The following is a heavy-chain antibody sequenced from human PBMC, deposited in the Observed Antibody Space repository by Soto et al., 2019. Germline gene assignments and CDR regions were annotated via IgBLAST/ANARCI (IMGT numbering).Heavy chain of an antibody. CDR2: ISGSGGST. CDR1: GFTFSSYA. CDR3: AKDIPLPIAAAGSGYYYYGMDV. D-gene: IGHD6-13*01. Sequence: GGSLRLSCAASGFTFSSYAMSWVRQAPGKGLEWVSAISGSGGSTYYADSVKGRFTISRDNSKNTLYLQMNSLRAEDTAVYYCAKDIPLPIAAAGSGYYYYGMDVWGQGTTVTVSS. V-gene: IGHV3-23*01. J-gene: IGHJ6*02.